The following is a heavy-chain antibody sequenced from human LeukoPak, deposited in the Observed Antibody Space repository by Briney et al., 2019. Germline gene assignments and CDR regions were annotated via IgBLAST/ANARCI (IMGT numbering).Heavy chain of an antibody. CDR1: GFTFSSYA. CDR2: ISGSGGST. J-gene: IGHJ4*02. D-gene: IGHD4-17*01. CDR3: AKGHGDYAGGFDY. Sequence: GGSLRLSCAASGFTFSSYAMSWVRQAPVKGLEWVSAISGSGGSTYYADSAKGRFTISRDNSKNTLYLQMNSLRAEDTAVYYCAKGHGDYAGGFDYWGQGTLVTVSS. V-gene: IGHV3-23*01.